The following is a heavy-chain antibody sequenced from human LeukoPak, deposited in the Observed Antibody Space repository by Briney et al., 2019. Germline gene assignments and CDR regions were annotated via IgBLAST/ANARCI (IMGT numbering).Heavy chain of an antibody. CDR2: ISGSGGST. CDR3: ARYVDTAMGDWFDP. V-gene: IGHV3-23*01. Sequence: GGSLRLSCVASGFTFSNYAMSWVRQAPGKGLEWVSGISGSGGSTYYADSVKGRFTISRDNSKNTLYLQMNSLRAEDTAVYYCARYVDTAMGDWFDPWGQGTLVTVSS. J-gene: IGHJ5*02. D-gene: IGHD5-18*01. CDR1: GFTFSNYA.